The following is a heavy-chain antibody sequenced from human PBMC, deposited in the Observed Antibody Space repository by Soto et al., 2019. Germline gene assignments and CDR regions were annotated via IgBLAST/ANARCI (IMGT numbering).Heavy chain of an antibody. D-gene: IGHD5-18*01. CDR1: GGTFSSYA. CDR3: VREREVDTAMVSGPGYYFDY. CDR2: IIPIVGTA. V-gene: IGHV1-69*01. Sequence: QVQLVQSGAEVNKPGSSVKVSCKASGGTFSSYAISWVRQAPGQGLEWMGGIIPIVGTANYVHKFQGRVTITADEFTITAYMELSSLRSEDTAVYYCVREREVDTAMVSGPGYYFDYWGQGTLVTVST. J-gene: IGHJ4*02.